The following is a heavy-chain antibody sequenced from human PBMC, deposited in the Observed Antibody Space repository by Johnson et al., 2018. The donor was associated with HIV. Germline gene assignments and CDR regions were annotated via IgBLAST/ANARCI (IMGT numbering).Heavy chain of an antibody. CDR3: SRGGDNYCLGAFDI. V-gene: IGHV3-30*04. D-gene: IGHD3-10*01. CDR2: ISYDGSNK. CDR1: GFTFSSYA. J-gene: IGHJ3*02. Sequence: QEQLVESGGGVVQPGRSLRLSCAASGFTFSSYALHWVRQAPGKGLEWVTVISYDGSNKYYADSVKGRFTISRDNAKNSLYQQMNSLRAEDTALYYCSRGGDNYCLGAFDIWGQGTMVTVSS.